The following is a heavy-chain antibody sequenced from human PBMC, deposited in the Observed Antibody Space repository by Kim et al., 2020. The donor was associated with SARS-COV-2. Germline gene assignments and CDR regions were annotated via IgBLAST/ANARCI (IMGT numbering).Heavy chain of an antibody. V-gene: IGHV1-8*01. CDR1: GYTFTSYD. CDR2: MNPNSGNT. D-gene: IGHD4-17*01. CDR3: SRVKPTTVTLYYYYGMDV. J-gene: IGHJ6*02. Sequence: ASVKVSCKASGYTFTSYDINWVRQATGQGLEWMGWMNPNSGNTGYAQKFQGRVTMTRNTSISTAYMELSSLRSEDTAVYYCSRVKPTTVTLYYYYGMDVWGQGTTVTVSS.